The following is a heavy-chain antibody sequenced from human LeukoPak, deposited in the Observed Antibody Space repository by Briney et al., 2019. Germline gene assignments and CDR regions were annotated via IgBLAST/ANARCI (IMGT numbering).Heavy chain of an antibody. CDR2: TSPKSGAT. Sequence: ASVKVSCKAFGYTFTDYYIHWVRQAPGQGLEWMGWTSPKSGATNSAQKFQDRVTMTRDTSISTAYMELSSLRSDDTAVYYCARLCTSGCWGFDYWGQGTLVTVSS. J-gene: IGHJ4*02. D-gene: IGHD6-19*01. CDR3: ARLCTSGCWGFDY. V-gene: IGHV1-2*02. CDR1: GYTFTDYY.